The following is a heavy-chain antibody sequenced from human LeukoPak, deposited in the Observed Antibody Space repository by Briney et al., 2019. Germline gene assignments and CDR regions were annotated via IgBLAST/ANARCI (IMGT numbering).Heavy chain of an antibody. D-gene: IGHD3-10*01. V-gene: IGHV3-48*03. CDR3: ARIRVAVLRGAADY. Sequence: GGSLRLSCAASGFTFNDDEIIWVRRAPGKGLEWISDIFTRDDSVYYADSVKGRFTISRAHARNLVYLQMNSLRSEDTGLYYCARIRVAVLRGAADYWGQGTLVTVSS. CDR1: GFTFNDDE. CDR2: IFTRDDSV. J-gene: IGHJ4*02.